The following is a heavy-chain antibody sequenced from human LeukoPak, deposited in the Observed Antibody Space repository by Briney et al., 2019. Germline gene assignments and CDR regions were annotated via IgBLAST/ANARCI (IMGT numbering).Heavy chain of an antibody. CDR3: ARDLPDILTGGPYGMDV. D-gene: IGHD3-9*01. CDR1: GGSISSYY. V-gene: IGHV4-59*01. J-gene: IGHJ6*02. Sequence: PSETLSLTCTVSGGSISSYYWSWLRQPPGKGLEWIGYIYYSGSTNYNPSLKSRVTISVDTSKNQFSLKLSSVTAADTAVYYCARDLPDILTGGPYGMDVWGQGTTVTVSS. CDR2: IYYSGST.